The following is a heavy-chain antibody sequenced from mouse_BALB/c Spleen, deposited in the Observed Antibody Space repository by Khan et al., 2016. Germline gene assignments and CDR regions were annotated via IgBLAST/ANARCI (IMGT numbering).Heavy chain of an antibody. V-gene: IGHV2-6-4*01. J-gene: IGHJ2*01. CDR3: ARNYYGRACFAY. CDR1: GYSLSRYS. D-gene: IGHD1-1*01. CDR2: IWGGGST. Sequence: QVQLQQSGPGLVAPSQRLSITCTVSGYSLSRYSVHWVRQPPGKGLEWMGMIWGGGSTDYNSDLKSRMSIRKDNSKSKVLLKMNSLQTDDTAMYSCARNYYGRACFAYWGQGTPLTVSS.